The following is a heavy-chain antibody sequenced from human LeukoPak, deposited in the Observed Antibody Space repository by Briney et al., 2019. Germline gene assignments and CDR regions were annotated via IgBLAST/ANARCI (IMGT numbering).Heavy chain of an antibody. J-gene: IGHJ4*02. CDR3: AGGILGAGY. CDR1: GFTFSNYV. CDR2: IRYDGSNK. V-gene: IGHV3-30*02. Sequence: GGSLRLSCAASGFTFSNYVMHWVRQAPGKGLDGVAVIRYDGSNKYYADSVKGRFTISRDNSKNTLYLQMNSLRAEDTAGYYCAGGILGAGYWGQGTLVTVSS. D-gene: IGHD1-14*01.